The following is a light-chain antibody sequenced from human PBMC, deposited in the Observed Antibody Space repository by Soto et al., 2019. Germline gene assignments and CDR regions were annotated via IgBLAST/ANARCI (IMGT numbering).Light chain of an antibody. CDR2: GAS. CDR3: QQCGGSPT. J-gene: IGKJ1*01. V-gene: IGKV3-20*01. CDR1: QRISSTF. Sequence: EIVLTQSPGTLSLSPGERASLSCRASQRISSTFLAWYQQKPGQAPRLLIYGASSRATGIPDRFSGSGSGTDFTLTISRPEAEDFAMYYCQQCGGSPTFGQGTKVEVK.